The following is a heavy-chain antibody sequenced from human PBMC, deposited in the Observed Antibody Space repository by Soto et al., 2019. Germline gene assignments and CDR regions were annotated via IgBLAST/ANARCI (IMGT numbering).Heavy chain of an antibody. D-gene: IGHD1-26*01. J-gene: IGHJ4*02. Sequence: SLSLSCAASGFTFSSYDMHWVRQAPGKGLEWVAVISYDGSNKYYADSVKGRFTLSRDNSKNTLYLQMNSLRAGDTAVYYCAKGSYSGVYSDFDYWGQGTLVTVSS. CDR3: AKGSYSGVYSDFDY. CDR2: ISYDGSNK. CDR1: GFTFSSYD. V-gene: IGHV3-30*18.